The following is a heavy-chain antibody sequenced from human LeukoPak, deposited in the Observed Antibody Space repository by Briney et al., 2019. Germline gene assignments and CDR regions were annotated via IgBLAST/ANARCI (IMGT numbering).Heavy chain of an antibody. J-gene: IGHJ5*02. D-gene: IGHD2-2*01. CDR2: ITSGFTT. Sequence: GGSLSLSCAASGFTFNTYAMSWVRQAPGKGLEWVSTITSGFTTYYADSVKGRFIISRDNSKNTVYLQMFSLRAEDTALYYCAKDYPDVPAGITTLGPFIDAWGPGILVTVSS. CDR3: AKDYPDVPAGITTLGPFIDA. CDR1: GFTFNTYA. V-gene: IGHV3-23*01.